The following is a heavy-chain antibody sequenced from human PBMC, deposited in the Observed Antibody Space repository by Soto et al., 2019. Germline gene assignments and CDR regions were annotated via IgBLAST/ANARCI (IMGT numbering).Heavy chain of an antibody. D-gene: IGHD3-3*01. V-gene: IGHV5-51*01. CDR3: ARLEITIFGVVIDDAFDI. CDR1: GYSFTSYW. Sequence: GESLKISCKGSGYSFTSYWIGWVRQVPGKGLEWMGIIYPGDSDTRYSPSFQGQVTISADKSISTAYLQWSSLKASDTAMYYCARLEITIFGVVIDDAFDIWGQGTMVTVSS. CDR2: IYPGDSDT. J-gene: IGHJ3*02.